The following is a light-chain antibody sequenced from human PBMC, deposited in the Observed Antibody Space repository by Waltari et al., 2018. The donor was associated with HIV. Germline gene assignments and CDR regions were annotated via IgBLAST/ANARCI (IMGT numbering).Light chain of an antibody. CDR2: EVS. CDR1: NSNVCGYHY. J-gene: IGLJ2*01. V-gene: IGLV2-8*01. Sequence: QSALTHPPSASGSPGQSITISCPGTNSNVCGYHYVSWYQQHPGKAHKLKINEVSKRSSGVPDRFPGSKSGNTASRTVSGFQAEDEADYDCSSYAGSNNIGVFGGGTKLTVL. CDR3: SSYAGSNNIGV.